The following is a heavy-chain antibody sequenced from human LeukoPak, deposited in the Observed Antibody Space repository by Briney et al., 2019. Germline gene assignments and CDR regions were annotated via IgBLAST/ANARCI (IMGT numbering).Heavy chain of an antibody. CDR1: GGSISSGGYS. CDR2: IYHSGST. D-gene: IGHD3-22*01. Sequence: SETLSLTCAVSGGSISSGGYSWSWIRQPPGKGLEWIGYIYHSGSTYYNPSLKSRVTISVDRSKNQFSLKLSSVTAADMAVYYCARRRPNYYDSSGYFDYWGQGTLVTVSS. J-gene: IGHJ4*02. V-gene: IGHV4-30-2*01. CDR3: ARRRPNYYDSSGYFDY.